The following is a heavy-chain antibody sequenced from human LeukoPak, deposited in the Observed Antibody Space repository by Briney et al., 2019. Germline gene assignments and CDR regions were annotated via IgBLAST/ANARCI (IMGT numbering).Heavy chain of an antibody. CDR2: INPNSGDT. J-gene: IGHJ4*02. V-gene: IGHV1-2*02. CDR1: GYTFTGYY. D-gene: IGHD6-19*01. Sequence: ASVKVSCKASGYTFTGYYIHWVRQAPGQGLEWMGWINPNSGDTNYAQKFQGRVTMTSDTSINTANMDLSRLRSDGTAIYYCARDFSNGWALFDYWGQGTLVTVSS. CDR3: ARDFSNGWALFDY.